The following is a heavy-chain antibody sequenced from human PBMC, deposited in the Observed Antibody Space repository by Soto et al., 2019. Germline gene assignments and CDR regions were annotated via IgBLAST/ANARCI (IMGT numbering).Heavy chain of an antibody. CDR3: SRRDYSDY. Sequence: GGSLRPSCLASGFTFGVFWMNWVRQVPGKGRGWVASIKQDGSEKYYVDSMKGRFTISRDNAKNSLYLQMNSLRAENTAMYYCSRRDYSDYWGQGILVTVSS. V-gene: IGHV3-7*01. J-gene: IGHJ4*01. CDR1: GFTFGVFW. CDR2: IKQDGSEK.